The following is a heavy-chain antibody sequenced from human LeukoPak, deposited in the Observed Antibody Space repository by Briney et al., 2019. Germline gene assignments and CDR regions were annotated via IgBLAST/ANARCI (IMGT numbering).Heavy chain of an antibody. Sequence: SETLSLTCTVSGGSISSSSYYWAWIRQPPGKGLEWIGSIYYTGSTYYNPSLKSRVTISVDTSKNQFSLRLSSVTAADAAVYYCARDYRLTQIQYWGQGTLVTVSS. CDR1: GGSISSSSYY. CDR3: ARDYRLTQIQY. CDR2: IYYTGST. J-gene: IGHJ1*01. D-gene: IGHD1-26*01. V-gene: IGHV4-39*07.